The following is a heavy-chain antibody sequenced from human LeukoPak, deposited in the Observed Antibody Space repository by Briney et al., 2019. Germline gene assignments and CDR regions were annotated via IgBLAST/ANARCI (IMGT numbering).Heavy chain of an antibody. CDR1: GYRFTSYW. CDR2: IYPGDSDT. J-gene: IGHJ4*02. CDR3: ARQPGVVIPYYFDY. V-gene: IGHV5-51*01. D-gene: IGHD3-3*01. Sequence: GESLQISFKGSGYRFTSYWIGWVRPLPGKGLEWMGIIYPGDSDTRYSPSFQGQVTISADKSISTAYLQWSSLKASDTAMYYCARQPGVVIPYYFDYWGQGTLVTVSS.